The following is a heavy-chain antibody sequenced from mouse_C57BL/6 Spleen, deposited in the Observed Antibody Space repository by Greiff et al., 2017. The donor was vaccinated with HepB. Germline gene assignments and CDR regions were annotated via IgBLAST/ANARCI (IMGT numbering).Heavy chain of an antibody. CDR1: GYSFTDYN. CDR2: INPNYGTT. CDR3: ARNNYGSSYAMDY. V-gene: IGHV1-39*01. J-gene: IGHJ4*01. Sequence: VQLQQPGAELVKPGASVKISCKASGYSFTDYNMNWVKQSNGKSLEWIGVINPNYGTTSYNQKFKGKATLTVDQSSSTAYMQLNSLTSEDSAVYYCARNNYGSSYAMDYWGQGTSVTVSS. D-gene: IGHD1-1*01.